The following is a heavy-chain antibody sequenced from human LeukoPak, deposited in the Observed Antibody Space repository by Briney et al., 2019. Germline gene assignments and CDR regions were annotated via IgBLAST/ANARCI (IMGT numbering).Heavy chain of an antibody. CDR1: GFTFSSYG. D-gene: IGHD6-19*01. CDR3: ARDFGSGWYNYYYYMDV. Sequence: PGGSLRLSCAASGFTFSSYGMHWVRQAPGKGLEWVAFIRYDGSNKYYADSVKGRFTISRDNSKNTLYLQMNSLRAEDTAVYYCARDFGSGWYNYYYYMDVWGKGTTVTVSS. CDR2: IRYDGSNK. V-gene: IGHV3-30*02. J-gene: IGHJ6*03.